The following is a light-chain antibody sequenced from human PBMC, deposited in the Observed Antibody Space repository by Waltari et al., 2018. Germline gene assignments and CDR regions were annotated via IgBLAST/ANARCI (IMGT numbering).Light chain of an antibody. V-gene: IGLV2-8*01. CDR3: TSYAGNSNTYV. CDR2: EVN. CDR1: SRDVGRYNY. J-gene: IGLJ1*01. Sequence: QSALTQPPSAAGSPGQSVTISCTGTSRDVGRYNYVSRYQQHPGKAPKLMIYEVNKRPSGVPDRFSGSKSGNTASLTVSGLQPEDDADYYCTSYAGNSNTYVFGTGTKVTVL.